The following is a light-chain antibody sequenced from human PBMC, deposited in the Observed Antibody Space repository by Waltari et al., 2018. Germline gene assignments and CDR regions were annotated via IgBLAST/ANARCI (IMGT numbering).Light chain of an antibody. CDR1: SSDVGGYKY. Sequence: QSALTQPASVSGSPGQSITLSCTGTSSDVGGYKYVSWYQQHPGKAHKLMIYDVSNRPSGVSKRFSGSKSGNTASLTISGRQAEDEADYYSSSYTTSNTLVFGTGTNVIVL. J-gene: IGLJ1*01. V-gene: IGLV2-14*03. CDR3: SSYTTSNTLV. CDR2: DVS.